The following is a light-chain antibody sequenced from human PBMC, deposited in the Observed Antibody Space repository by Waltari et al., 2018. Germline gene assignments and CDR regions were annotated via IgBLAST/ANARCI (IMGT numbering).Light chain of an antibody. CDR1: SSDVGGYNY. J-gene: IGLJ2*01. V-gene: IGLV2-14*01. CDR3: SSFTDTSTWV. CDR2: EVS. Sequence: QSALTQPASVSGSPGQSITISCTGTSSDVGGYNYVSWYQLHPGKVPKLIIYEVSNRPPGVSHRLSCSQSGNTASLTISGLQAEDEADYYCSSFTDTSTWVFGGGTKVTVL.